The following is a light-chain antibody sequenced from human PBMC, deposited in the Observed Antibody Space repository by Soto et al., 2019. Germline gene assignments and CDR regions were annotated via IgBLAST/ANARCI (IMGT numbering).Light chain of an antibody. Sequence: DIQMTQSRSSVSASLGDRVTIACRASQDISSWLAWYQQKPGKAPKLLIYAASNLQNGVPSRFSGSGFGTDFTLTISSLQPEDFATYYCQQANSFPLTFGGGTKVDTK. CDR3: QQANSFPLT. CDR2: AAS. V-gene: IGKV1-12*01. CDR1: QDISSW. J-gene: IGKJ4*01.